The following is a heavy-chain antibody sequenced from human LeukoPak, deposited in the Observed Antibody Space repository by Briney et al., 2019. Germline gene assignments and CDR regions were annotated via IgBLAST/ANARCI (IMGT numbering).Heavy chain of an antibody. CDR1: GFTFSSYA. CDR2: ISISGGST. CDR3: AKGGYCSSTSCYGYFDS. Sequence: GGSLRLSCAASGFTFSSYAMSWVRQAPGKGLEWVSAISISGGSTYYADSVKGRFTISRDNSENTLFLQVNSLRADDTAVYYCAKGGYCSSTSCYGYFDSWDQGTLVTVSS. V-gene: IGHV3-23*01. J-gene: IGHJ4*02. D-gene: IGHD2-2*01.